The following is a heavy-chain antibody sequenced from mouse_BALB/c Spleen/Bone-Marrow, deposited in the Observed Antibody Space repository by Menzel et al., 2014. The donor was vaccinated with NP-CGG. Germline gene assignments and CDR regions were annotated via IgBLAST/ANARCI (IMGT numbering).Heavy chain of an antibody. CDR3: ARAYYRYPFDY. J-gene: IGHJ2*01. Sequence: DVHLVESGGGLVKPGGSLKLSCAASGFTFSSYTMSWVRQTPEKRLEWVATISSGGGNTYYPDSMKGRFTISRDNAKNNLYLRMSSLRSEDTALYYCARAYYRYPFDYWGQGTTLTVSS. V-gene: IGHV5-9*03. CDR1: GFTFSSYT. D-gene: IGHD2-14*01. CDR2: ISSGGGNT.